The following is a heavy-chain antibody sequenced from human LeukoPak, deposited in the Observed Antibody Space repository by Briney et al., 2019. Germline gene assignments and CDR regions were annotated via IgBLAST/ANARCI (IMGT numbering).Heavy chain of an antibody. J-gene: IGHJ6*02. CDR1: GYTFTSYG. CDR2: ISAYNGNT. D-gene: IGHD6-6*01. CDR3: AREGYSSSYYYYYGMDV. V-gene: IGHV1-18*01. Sequence: ASVKVSCQASGYTFTSYGISWVRQAPGQGLEWMGWISAYNGNTNYAQKLQGRVTMTTDTSTSTAYMELRSLRSDDTAVYYCAREGYSSSYYYYYGMDVWGQGTTVTVSS.